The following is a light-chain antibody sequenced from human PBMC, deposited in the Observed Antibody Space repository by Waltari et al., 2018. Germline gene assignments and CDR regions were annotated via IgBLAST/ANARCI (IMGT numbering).Light chain of an antibody. Sequence: DIQMTQSPSSLSASVGDRVTITCRASQDISYYVVWLQHRPGKAPKPLIYDASRLQSGVPAKFSGRGYGTDFTLTISDLQPEDFATYYCHQYKSYPYSFGQGT. CDR3: HQYKSYPYS. J-gene: IGKJ2*01. CDR1: QDISYY. V-gene: IGKV1-16*02. CDR2: DAS.